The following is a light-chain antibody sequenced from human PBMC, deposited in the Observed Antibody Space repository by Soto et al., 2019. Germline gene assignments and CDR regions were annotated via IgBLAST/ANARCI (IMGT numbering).Light chain of an antibody. J-gene: IGKJ1*01. V-gene: IGKV3-15*01. CDR2: GAS. CDR1: QSVSNN. CDR3: QQYNDWPT. Sequence: EIVLTQSPGTLSLSPGERATLSCRASQSVSNNYLAWYQQKPGQAPRLLIYGASVRATGVPARFRGSGSGTEFTLTISGLQSEDFAVYYCQQYNDWPTFGQGTKVDIK.